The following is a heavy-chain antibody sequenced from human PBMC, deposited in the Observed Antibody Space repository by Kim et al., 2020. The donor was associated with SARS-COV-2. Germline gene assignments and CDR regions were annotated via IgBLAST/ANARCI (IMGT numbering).Heavy chain of an antibody. V-gene: IGHV3-43*01. D-gene: IGHD6-13*01. Sequence: ADSVKGRFTISRDNSKNSLYLQMNSLRTEDTALYYCAKDITGSSWDLYDYWGQGTLVTVSS. J-gene: IGHJ4*02. CDR3: AKDITGSSWDLYDY.